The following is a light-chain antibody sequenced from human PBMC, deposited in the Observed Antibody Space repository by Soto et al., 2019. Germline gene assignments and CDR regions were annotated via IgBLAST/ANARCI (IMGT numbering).Light chain of an antibody. CDR3: QKYNSAPRS. V-gene: IGKV1-27*01. CDR1: QGIGNY. J-gene: IGKJ1*01. CDR2: AAS. Sequence: DIQLTQSPSSLSASVGDGVTISCRASQGIGNYLAWYQQKPGKAPKLLIYAASTLQSGVPSRFSGSGSGTDFTLTISSLQPEDVATYYCQKYNSAPRSFGQGTRVEIK.